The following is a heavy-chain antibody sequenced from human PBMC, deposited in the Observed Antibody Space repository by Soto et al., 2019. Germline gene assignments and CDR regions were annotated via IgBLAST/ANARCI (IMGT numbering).Heavy chain of an antibody. CDR3: VNQSGYKLLLRSDP. Sequence: EVQMLESGGGLVQPGGSLRLSCAASGFSLSTYAMSWVRQAPGKGLEWVSGVSDGGGNTCYADSVRGLFTISRDNSKNTRNMQINNLRAEDTALYYSVNQSGYKLLLRSDPWGQITLVTVS. V-gene: IGHV3-23*01. D-gene: IGHD1-1*01. CDR2: VSDGGGNT. J-gene: IGHJ5*02. CDR1: GFSLSTYA.